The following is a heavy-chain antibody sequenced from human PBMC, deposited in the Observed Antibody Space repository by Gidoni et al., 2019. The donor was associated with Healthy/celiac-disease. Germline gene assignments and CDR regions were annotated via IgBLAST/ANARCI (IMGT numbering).Heavy chain of an antibody. D-gene: IGHD3-22*01. CDR3: AKAFGSSGYYYPFDY. CDR2: ISWNSGSI. J-gene: IGHJ4*02. Sequence: EVQLVESGGGLVQPGRSLRLSCAASGFTFDDYAMHWVRQAPGKGLEWVSGISWNSGSIGYADSVKGRFTISRDNAKNSLYLQMNSLRAEDTALYYCAKAFGSSGYYYPFDYWGQGTLVTVSS. CDR1: GFTFDDYA. V-gene: IGHV3-9*01.